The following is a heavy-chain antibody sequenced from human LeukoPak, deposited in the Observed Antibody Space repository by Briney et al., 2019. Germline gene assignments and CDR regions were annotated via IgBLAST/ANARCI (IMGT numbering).Heavy chain of an antibody. J-gene: IGHJ4*02. Sequence: PSETLSLTCTVSGGSISSSSYYWGWIRQPPGKGLEWIGSIYYSGSTYYNPFLKSRVTISVDTSKNQFSLKLSSVTAADTAVYYCAPLCYSSGRNCVYWGQGTLVTVSS. D-gene: IGHD3-22*01. CDR3: APLCYSSGRNCVY. CDR1: GGSISSSSYY. V-gene: IGHV4-39*01. CDR2: IYYSGST.